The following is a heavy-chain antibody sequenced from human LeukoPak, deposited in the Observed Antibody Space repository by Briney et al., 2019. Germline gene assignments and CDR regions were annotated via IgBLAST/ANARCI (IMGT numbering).Heavy chain of an antibody. D-gene: IGHD6-13*01. V-gene: IGHV1-18*01. CDR1: GYTFTSYG. J-gene: IGHJ6*02. CDR2: ISAYNGNT. CDR3: AREYSSSWTDLYYYYGMDV. Sequence: ASVKVSCKASGYTFTSYGISWVRQAPGQGLEWMGWISAYNGNTNYAQKLQGRVTMTTDTSTSTAYMELRSLRSDDTAVYYCAREYSSSWTDLYYYYGMDVWGQGTTVTVSS.